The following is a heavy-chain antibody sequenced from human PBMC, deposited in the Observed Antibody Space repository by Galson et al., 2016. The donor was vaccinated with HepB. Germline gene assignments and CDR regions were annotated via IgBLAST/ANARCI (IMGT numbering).Heavy chain of an antibody. V-gene: IGHV3-53*01. CDR2: LYPNGNT. Sequence: SLRLSCAASGVSVSDNFLTWVRPAPGKGLEWVSTLYPNGNTFYADPVRGRFTIPRDNSKNTLFYQMDSLSREDTAVYYCTTLMGWGRRPYYYDNMDVWGQGTTVTVSS. J-gene: IGHJ6*02. CDR3: TTLMGWGRRPYYYDNMDV. D-gene: IGHD3-16*01. CDR1: GVSVSDNF.